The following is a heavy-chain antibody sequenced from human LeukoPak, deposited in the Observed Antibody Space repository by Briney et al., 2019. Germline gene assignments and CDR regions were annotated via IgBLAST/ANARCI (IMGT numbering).Heavy chain of an antibody. D-gene: IGHD6-19*01. CDR2: IRQDGSER. CDR1: GFTFSSYW. Sequence: GGSLRLSCAASGFTFSSYWMSWVRQAPGEGLEWVANIRQDGSERYYVVSVKGRFTISRDNAKNSLYLQMDSLRAEDTAVYYCGRDLGKAGGYSSAFDYWGQGTLVTVSS. V-gene: IGHV3-7*01. J-gene: IGHJ4*02. CDR3: GRDLGKAGGYSSAFDY.